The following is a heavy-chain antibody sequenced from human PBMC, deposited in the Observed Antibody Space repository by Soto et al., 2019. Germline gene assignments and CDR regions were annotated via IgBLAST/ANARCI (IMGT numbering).Heavy chain of an antibody. V-gene: IGHV3-30*18. J-gene: IGHJ3*02. CDR3: AQRQYSGDYEENDAFDI. Sequence: QVQLVESGGGVVQPGRSLTLSCAASGFTFSSFGIHWVRQAPGKGLEWVAFISFDGSFKYYADSVKGRFTISRDNSKNTVYLQMNSMRAEDTAVYFCAQRQYSGDYEENDAFDIWGRGTMVTVSS. CDR1: GFTFSSFG. D-gene: IGHD4-17*01. CDR2: ISFDGSFK.